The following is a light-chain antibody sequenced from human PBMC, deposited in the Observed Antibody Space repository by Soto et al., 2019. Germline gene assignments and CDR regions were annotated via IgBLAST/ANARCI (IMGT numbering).Light chain of an antibody. V-gene: IGLV2-8*01. CDR2: EVT. J-gene: IGLJ2*01. Sequence: QSALTQPPSASGSPGQSVTISCAGTDSDIGPYNFVSWYQHHPGKAPKLMIYEVTKRPSGVPDRFSGSKSGNTASLTVSGLQAEDEADYYCSSNAGNTYVIFGGGTKVTVL. CDR3: SSNAGNTYVI. CDR1: DSDIGPYNF.